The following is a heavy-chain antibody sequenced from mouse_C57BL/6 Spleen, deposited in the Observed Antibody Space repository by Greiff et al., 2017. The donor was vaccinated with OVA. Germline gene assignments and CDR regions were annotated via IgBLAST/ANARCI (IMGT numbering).Heavy chain of an antibody. Sequence: EVQLQQSGAELVRPGASVKLSCTASGFNIKDDYMHWVKQRPEQGLEWIGWIDPENGDTEYASKFQGKATIPADTSSNTAYLQLSSLTSEDTAVYYCTTPSQGYFDVWGTGTTVTVSS. CDR2: IDPENGDT. J-gene: IGHJ1*03. D-gene: IGHD2-10*02. CDR1: GFNIKDDY. V-gene: IGHV14-4*01. CDR3: TTPSQGYFDV.